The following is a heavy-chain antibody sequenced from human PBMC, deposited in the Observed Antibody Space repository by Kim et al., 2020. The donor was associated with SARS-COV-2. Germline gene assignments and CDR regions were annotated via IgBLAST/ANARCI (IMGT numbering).Heavy chain of an antibody. CDR3: TRGPLGQKPADLDY. CDR1: GFTFGNFS. D-gene: IGHD3-16*01. V-gene: IGHV3-49*03. CDR2: IRSKDYGGTT. J-gene: IGHJ4*02. Sequence: GSLRLSCTGSGFTFGNFSMSWCRQAPGKGLEWVGFIRSKDYGGTTEYAASVKGRFTISRDDSESIAYLQMNSLKIEGTAVYYCTRGPLGQKPADLDYWGQGTLVTVSS.